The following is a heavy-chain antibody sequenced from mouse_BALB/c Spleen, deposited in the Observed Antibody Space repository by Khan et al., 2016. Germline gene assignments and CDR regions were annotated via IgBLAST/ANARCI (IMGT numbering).Heavy chain of an antibody. J-gene: IGHJ1*01. D-gene: IGHD1-1*01. CDR1: GYTFTNYG. Sequence: QIQLVQSGPELKKPGETVKISCKASGYTFTNYGMNWVKQAPGKGLKWMGWINTYTGEPTYADDFKGRFAFSLETSASTAYLQINNLKNEDMATYFCAREGGTTVGPPGYFDGWGAGTTVTVSS. V-gene: IGHV9-1*02. CDR2: INTYTGEP. CDR3: AREGGTTVGPPGYFDG.